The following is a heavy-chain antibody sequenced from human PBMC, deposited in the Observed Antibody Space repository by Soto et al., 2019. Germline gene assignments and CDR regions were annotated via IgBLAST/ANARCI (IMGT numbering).Heavy chain of an antibody. CDR1: GGTFNRHS. CDR2: VIPIFGTA. D-gene: IGHD6-13*01. CDR3: ARIIEAAIIPSFDP. Sequence: GXSVKVSCKTSGGTFNRHSITWGRQAPGQGLEWMGAVIPIFGTANYAQKFQGRVTMTADISTSTAYMELRSLRSDDTAVYYCARIIEAAIIPSFDPWGQGTLVTVSS. V-gene: IGHV1-69*06. J-gene: IGHJ5*02.